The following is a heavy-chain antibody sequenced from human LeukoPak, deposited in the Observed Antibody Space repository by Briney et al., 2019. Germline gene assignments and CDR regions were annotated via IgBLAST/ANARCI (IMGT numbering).Heavy chain of an antibody. CDR2: IYTSGST. CDR3: ARDGIDGSEYNWFDP. CDR1: GGSISSYY. J-gene: IGHJ5*02. Sequence: SETLSLTCTASGGSISSYYWSWIRQPAGKGLEWIGRIYTSGSTNYNPSLKSRVTMSVDTSKNQFSLKLSSVTAADTAVYYCARDGIDGSEYNWFDPWGQGTLVTVSS. D-gene: IGHD3-10*01. V-gene: IGHV4-4*07.